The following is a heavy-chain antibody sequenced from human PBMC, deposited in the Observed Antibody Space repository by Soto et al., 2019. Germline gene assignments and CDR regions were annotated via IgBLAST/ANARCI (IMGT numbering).Heavy chain of an antibody. CDR2: ISAYNGNT. V-gene: IGHV1-18*01. CDR1: GYTFTSYG. Sequence: GASVKVSCKASGYTFTSYGISWVRQAPGQGLEWMGWISAYNGNTNYAQKLQGRVSMTTDTSTSTAYMELRSLRSDDTAVYYCARDDYGSGSYYNVLSDYYSCGMDVWGQGTMVTVSS. CDR3: ARDDYGSGSYYNVLSDYYSCGMDV. J-gene: IGHJ6*02. D-gene: IGHD3-10*01.